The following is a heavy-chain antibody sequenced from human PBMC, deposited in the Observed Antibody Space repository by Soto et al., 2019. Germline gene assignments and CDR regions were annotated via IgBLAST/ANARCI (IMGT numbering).Heavy chain of an antibody. CDR1: GYTFTSYY. CDR2: INPSGGST. Sequence: ASVKVSCKASGYTFTSYYMHWVRQAPGQGLEWMGIINPSGGSTSYAQKFQGRVTMTRDTSINTAYLELSRLRFDDAAVYFCARERYQVISDGMDVWGQGTTVTVSS. J-gene: IGHJ6*02. CDR3: ARERYQVISDGMDV. V-gene: IGHV1-46*01. D-gene: IGHD2-2*01.